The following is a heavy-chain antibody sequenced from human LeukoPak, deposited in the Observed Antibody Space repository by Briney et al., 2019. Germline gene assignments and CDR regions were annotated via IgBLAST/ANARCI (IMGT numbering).Heavy chain of an antibody. D-gene: IGHD3-9*01. CDR3: TTDRIYDILTGYYTTDY. Sequence: SGGSLRLSCAASGFTVSSNYMSWVRQAPGKGLEWVSVIYSGGSTYYADSVKGRFTISRDNSKNTLYLQMNSLRAEDTAVYYCTTDRIYDILTGYYTTDYWGQGTLVTVSS. J-gene: IGHJ4*02. V-gene: IGHV3-53*01. CDR2: IYSGGST. CDR1: GFTVSSNY.